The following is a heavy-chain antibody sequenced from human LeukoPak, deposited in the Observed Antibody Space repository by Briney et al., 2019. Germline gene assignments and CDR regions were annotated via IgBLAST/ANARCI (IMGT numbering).Heavy chain of an antibody. CDR3: ARVGAGSFDY. CDR1: GFPFSSYS. V-gene: IGHV3-7*01. CDR2: IKPDGTTK. Sequence: GGSLRLSCAASGFPFSSYSMTWVRQAPGKGLEWVANIKPDGTTKFYVDSVKGRFTISRDNALNSLYLQMNSLRDEDTAVYYCARVGAGSFDYWGQGTLVTVSS. J-gene: IGHJ4*02. D-gene: IGHD1-26*01.